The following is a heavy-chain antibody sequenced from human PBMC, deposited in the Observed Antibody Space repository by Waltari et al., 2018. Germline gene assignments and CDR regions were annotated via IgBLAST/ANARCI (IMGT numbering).Heavy chain of an antibody. J-gene: IGHJ4*02. V-gene: IGHV4-38-2*01. CDR3: ATATTAHFDF. CDR1: GFSIPSGYY. CDR2: IYYSGTT. D-gene: IGHD4-17*01. Sequence: QVQLQESGPGLVKPSATLSLTCAVSGFSIPSGYYWHWIRQPPGKGLEWVGTIYYSGTTYYTPSLQSRVSISVDTSKNEFSLTLTSVTAADTAVYYCATATTAHFDFWGQGSLVTVSS.